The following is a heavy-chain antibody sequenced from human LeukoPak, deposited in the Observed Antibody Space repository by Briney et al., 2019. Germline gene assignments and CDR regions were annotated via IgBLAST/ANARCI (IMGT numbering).Heavy chain of an antibody. CDR3: ARERVIVGATAWDY. CDR1: GYTFTGYY. Sequence: GASVKVSCKASGYTFTGYYMHWVRQAPGQGLEWMGWINPNSGGTNYAQKFQGRVTMTRDTSISTAYMELSRLRPDDTAVYYCARERVIVGATAWDYWGQGTLVTVSS. J-gene: IGHJ4*02. CDR2: INPNSGGT. V-gene: IGHV1-2*02. D-gene: IGHD1-26*01.